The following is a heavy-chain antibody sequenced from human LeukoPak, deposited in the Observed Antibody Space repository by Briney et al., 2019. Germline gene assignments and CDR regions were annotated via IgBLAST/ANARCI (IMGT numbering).Heavy chain of an antibody. CDR2: INPDGSMR. V-gene: IGHV3-74*03. CDR1: GLTFSTYW. Sequence: PGGSLRLSCAASGLTFSTYWMHWVRQAPGKGLAWVARINPDGSMRTYANSVQSRVTISRDTAKDTLFLQMNSLRAEDTAVYYCAREARVGGALQYWGQGTPVTVSS. J-gene: IGHJ4*02. D-gene: IGHD1-26*01. CDR3: AREARVGGALQY.